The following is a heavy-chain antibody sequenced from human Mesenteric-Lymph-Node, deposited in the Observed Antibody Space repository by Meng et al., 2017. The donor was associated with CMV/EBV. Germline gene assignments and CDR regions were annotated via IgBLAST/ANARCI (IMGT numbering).Heavy chain of an antibody. CDR3: ARDYGGNFFLWYIDL. D-gene: IGHD4-23*01. J-gene: IGHJ2*01. V-gene: IGHV3-48*04. CDR2: ISKSSDAI. Sequence: GGSLRLSCAASRFTFSSYSMNWVRQAPGKGLEWVSYISKSSDAIYYADSVKGRFSISRDNANNSLYLHMNSLRVEDTAVYYCARDYGGNFFLWYIDLWGRGTLVTVSS. CDR1: RFTFSSYS.